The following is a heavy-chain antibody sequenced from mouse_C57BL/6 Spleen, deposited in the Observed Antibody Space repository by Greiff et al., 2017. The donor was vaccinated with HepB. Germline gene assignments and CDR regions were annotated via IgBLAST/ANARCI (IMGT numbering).Heavy chain of an antibody. CDR2: IHPNSGST. CDR1: GYTFTSYW. D-gene: IGHD2-3*01. V-gene: IGHV1-64*01. CDR3: ARGVYDGYYDFAY. J-gene: IGHJ3*01. Sequence: QVQLQQPGAELVKPGASVKLSCKASGYTFTSYWMHWVKQRPGQGLEWIGMIHPNSGSTNYNEKFKSKATLTVDKSSSTAYMQLISLTSEDSAVYYCARGVYDGYYDFAYWGQGTLVTVSA.